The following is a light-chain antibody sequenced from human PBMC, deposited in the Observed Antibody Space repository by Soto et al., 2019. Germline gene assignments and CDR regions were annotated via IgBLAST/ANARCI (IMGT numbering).Light chain of an antibody. CDR1: QSVTNF. Sequence: DIVLTQSPCTLSLSPGERATLSCRASQSVTNFLAWYQQKPGQSPSLLIYNAFHRATGIPARFSGSGSGTDFTLTISSLEPEDFAVYYCQQRYRWPETFGQGTKVEIK. CDR3: QQRYRWPET. J-gene: IGKJ1*01. CDR2: NAF. V-gene: IGKV3-11*01.